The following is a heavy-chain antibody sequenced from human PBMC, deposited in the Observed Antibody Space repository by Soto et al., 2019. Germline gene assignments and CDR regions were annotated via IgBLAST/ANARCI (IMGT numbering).Heavy chain of an antibody. V-gene: IGHV3-53*01. CDR3: AKTLGAAGEY. CDR1: GFTVSSDY. CDR2: IYTGGST. D-gene: IGHD6-13*01. Sequence: EVQLVEYGGGLIQPGGSLRLSCAASGFTVSSDYMSWVRQAPGKGLEWVSLIYTGGSTYYADSVKGRFTISRDNSKNTVYLQMNSLRADDTAVYYCAKTLGAAGEYWGQGTLVTVSS. J-gene: IGHJ4*02.